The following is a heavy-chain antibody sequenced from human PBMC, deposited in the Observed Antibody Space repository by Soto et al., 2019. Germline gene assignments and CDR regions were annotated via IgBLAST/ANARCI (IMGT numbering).Heavy chain of an antibody. V-gene: IGHV6-1*01. CDR3: TRHEGGAAADRPLDY. J-gene: IGHJ4*02. CDR1: GDSVSSNSVA. Sequence: SQTLSLTCAISGDSVSSNSVAWSWIRQSPSKGLEWLGRTYYRSKWYNDYAVSVKSRVTMSVDTSTNQFSLKLNSVTAADTAVYYCTRHEGGAAADRPLDYWGQGTLVTVSS. D-gene: IGHD6-13*01. CDR2: TYYRSKWYN.